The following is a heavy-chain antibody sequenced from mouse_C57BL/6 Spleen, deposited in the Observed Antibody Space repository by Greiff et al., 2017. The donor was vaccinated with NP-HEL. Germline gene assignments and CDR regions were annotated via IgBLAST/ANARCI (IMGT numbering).Heavy chain of an antibody. CDR3: ARPPHYYGSSAWFAY. J-gene: IGHJ3*01. Sequence: QVQLQQSDAELVKPGASVKISCKVSGYTFTDHTIHWMKQRPEQGLEWIGYIYPRDGSTKYNEKFKGKATLTADKSSSTAYMQLNSLTSEDSAVYFCARPPHYYGSSAWFAYWGQGTLVTVSA. V-gene: IGHV1-78*01. CDR1: GYTFTDHT. D-gene: IGHD1-1*01. CDR2: IYPRDGST.